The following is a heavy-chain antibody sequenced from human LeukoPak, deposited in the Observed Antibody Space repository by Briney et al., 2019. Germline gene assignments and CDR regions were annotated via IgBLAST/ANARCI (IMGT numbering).Heavy chain of an antibody. V-gene: IGHV3-33*07. Sequence: GGSLRLSCAASGFTFSSYGMYWVRQAPGKGLEWVAVVWYDGSNKYYAESVKGRFTISRDNSKNTLYLQMSSLRDEDTAVYYCAKGPYSSSWYFLDYYYGMDVWGQGTTVTVSS. D-gene: IGHD6-13*01. CDR3: AKGPYSSSWYFLDYYYGMDV. CDR1: GFTFSSYG. CDR2: VWYDGSNK. J-gene: IGHJ6*02.